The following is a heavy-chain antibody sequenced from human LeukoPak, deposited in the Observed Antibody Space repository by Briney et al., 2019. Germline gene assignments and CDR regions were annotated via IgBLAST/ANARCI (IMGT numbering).Heavy chain of an antibody. Sequence: GASVKVSCKASGYTFTSYAMHWVRQAPGQRLEWMGWINAGNGNTKYPQKFQGRVTSTRDTSASKAYMELSSLRSEDTAVYYCARVPLGYCSGGSCYPYFDYWGQGTLVTVSS. CDR2: INAGNGNT. V-gene: IGHV1-3*01. J-gene: IGHJ4*02. CDR1: GYTFTSYA. CDR3: ARVPLGYCSGGSCYPYFDY. D-gene: IGHD2-15*01.